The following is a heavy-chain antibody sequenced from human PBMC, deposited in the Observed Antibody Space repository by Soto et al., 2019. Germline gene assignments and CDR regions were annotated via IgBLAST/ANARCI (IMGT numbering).Heavy chain of an antibody. J-gene: IGHJ5*02. V-gene: IGHV1-2*02. CDR3: ARAELYTAPFDP. CDR1: GYTFTGYY. CDR2: INPNSGNT. Sequence: QVQLVQSGAEVKKPGASVKVSCKASGYTFTGYYMHWVRQAPGQGLEWMGWINPNSGNTKYVQKFQGSVIMSRVTSIRTAYMELSRMTSSDTAVYYSARAELYTAPFDPWGQGTLVIDSS. D-gene: IGHD5-18*01.